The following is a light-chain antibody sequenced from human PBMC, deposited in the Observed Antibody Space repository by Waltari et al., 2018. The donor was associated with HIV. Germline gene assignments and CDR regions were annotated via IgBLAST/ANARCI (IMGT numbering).Light chain of an antibody. CDR1: SSDVGGYNY. Sequence: QSALTQPASVSGSPGQSITISCTGTSSDVGGYNYVPRYQQHPGKAPKLMIYDVSNRPSGVSNRFSGSKAGNTASLTISGLQAEDEADYYCSSYTSNITRVFGGGTKLTVL. V-gene: IGLV2-14*03. CDR3: SSYTSNITRV. CDR2: DVS. J-gene: IGLJ3*02.